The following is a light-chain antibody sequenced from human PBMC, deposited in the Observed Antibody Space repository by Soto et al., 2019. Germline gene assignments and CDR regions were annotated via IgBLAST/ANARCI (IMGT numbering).Light chain of an antibody. J-gene: IGKJ1*01. Sequence: EIVLTQSPGTLSLSPGDRATLSCRASQSVSSNYLAWYQQKPGQAPRLLIYVASIRATGIPDRFSGSGSGADITLTIRRMEPEDFAVYYCQQYGSSPRTFGQGTKVEIK. CDR2: VAS. CDR1: QSVSSNY. CDR3: QQYGSSPRT. V-gene: IGKV3-20*01.